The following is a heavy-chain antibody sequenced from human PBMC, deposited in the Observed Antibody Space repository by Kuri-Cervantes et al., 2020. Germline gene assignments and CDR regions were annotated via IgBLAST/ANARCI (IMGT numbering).Heavy chain of an antibody. Sequence: SETLSLTCTVSGGSISSGDYYWSWIRQHPGKGLEWIAYIYYSGTTHYNPSLKSRLTISVDTSKNQFSLKLTSVTAADTAVYYCARVVPGYCSGGSCHVGHFDYWGQGTLVTVSS. CDR3: ARVVPGYCSGGSCHVGHFDY. V-gene: IGHV4-31*03. CDR1: GGSISSGDYY. D-gene: IGHD2-15*01. CDR2: IYYSGTT. J-gene: IGHJ4*02.